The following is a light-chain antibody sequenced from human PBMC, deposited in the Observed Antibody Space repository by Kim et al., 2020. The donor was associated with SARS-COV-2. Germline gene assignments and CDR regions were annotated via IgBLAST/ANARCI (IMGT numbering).Light chain of an antibody. CDR3: QKYNTAQWT. Sequence: DIQMTQSPSSLSASVGDIVTITCRASLGISNYLAWYQQKPGKVPKLLIYAASTLQSGVPSRFSGSGFGTDFTLTISSLQPEDVATYYCQKYNTAQWTFGQGTKVHIK. CDR2: AAS. V-gene: IGKV1-27*01. J-gene: IGKJ1*01. CDR1: LGISNY.